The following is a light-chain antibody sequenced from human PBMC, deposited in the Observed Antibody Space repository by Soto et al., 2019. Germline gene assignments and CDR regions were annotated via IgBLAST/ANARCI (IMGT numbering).Light chain of an antibody. V-gene: IGLV2-14*01. CDR2: EVS. CDR3: SSFTSSSTLVV. CDR1: SRDVGGYNY. Sequence: QSAMTQPASVSGSPGQSITISCTGTSRDVGGYNYVSWYQQHPDRAPKVMIYEVSNRPSGVSNRFSGPKSGNTASLTISGLQAEDEADYYCSSFTSSSTLVVFGAGTKLTVL. J-gene: IGLJ1*01.